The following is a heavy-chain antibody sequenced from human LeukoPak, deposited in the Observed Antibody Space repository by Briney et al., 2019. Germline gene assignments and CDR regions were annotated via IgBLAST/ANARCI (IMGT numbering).Heavy chain of an antibody. V-gene: IGHV3-21*01. D-gene: IGHD1-1*01. CDR3: ARLETDAFDI. CDR1: GFTFSSYE. Sequence: PGGSLRLSCAASGFTFSSYEMNWVRQAPGKGLEWVSSISSSSSYIYYADSVKGRFTISRDNAKNSLYLQMNSLRAEDTAVYYCARLETDAFDIWGQGTMVTVSS. CDR2: ISSSSSYI. J-gene: IGHJ3*02.